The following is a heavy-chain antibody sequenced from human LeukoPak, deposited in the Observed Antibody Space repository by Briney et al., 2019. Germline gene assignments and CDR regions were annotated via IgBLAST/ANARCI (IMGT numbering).Heavy chain of an antibody. D-gene: IGHD4-17*01. V-gene: IGHV5-10-1*01. J-gene: IGHJ1*01. CDR2: IDPRDSYT. Sequence: GESLKISCKGSGYSFTNYWISWVRQRPGKGLEWMGRIDPRDSYTKYSPSFEGHVTISVDKSISSAFLQWNSLKASDTAIYYCATGASKVTTDFANYWGQGTQVAVSS. CDR1: GYSFTNYW. CDR3: ATGASKVTTDFANY.